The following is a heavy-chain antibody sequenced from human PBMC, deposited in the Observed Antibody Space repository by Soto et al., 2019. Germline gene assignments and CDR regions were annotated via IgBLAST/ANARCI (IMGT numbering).Heavy chain of an antibody. CDR3: AREWVYGPFYYGMDV. Sequence: GGSLRLSCAASGFTFSSYAMHWVRQAPGKGLEWVAVISYDGSNKYYADSVKGRFTISRDNSKNTLYLQMNSLRAEDTAVYYCAREWVYGPFYYGMDVWGQGTTVTVSS. D-gene: IGHD4-17*01. CDR1: GFTFSSYA. V-gene: IGHV3-30-3*01. J-gene: IGHJ6*02. CDR2: ISYDGSNK.